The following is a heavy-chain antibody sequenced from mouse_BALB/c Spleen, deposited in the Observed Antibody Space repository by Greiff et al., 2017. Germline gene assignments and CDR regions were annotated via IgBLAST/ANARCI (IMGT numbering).Heavy chain of an antibody. Sequence: EVHLVESGGGLVKPGGSLKLSCAASGFTFSSYTMSWVRQTPEKRLEWVATISSGGSYTYYPDSVKGRFTISRDNAKNTLYLQMSSLKSEDTAMYYCTREGTGTNYYAMDYWGQGTSVTVSS. CDR3: TREGTGTNYYAMDY. J-gene: IGHJ4*01. D-gene: IGHD4-1*01. CDR1: GFTFSSYT. CDR2: ISSGGSYT. V-gene: IGHV5-6-4*01.